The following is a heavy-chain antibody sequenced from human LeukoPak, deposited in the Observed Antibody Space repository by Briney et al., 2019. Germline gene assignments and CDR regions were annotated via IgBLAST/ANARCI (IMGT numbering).Heavy chain of an antibody. J-gene: IGHJ4*02. CDR3: AKGSSSSDY. Sequence: GGSLRLSCAASGFSFSNYGMTWVRQAPGKGLEWVSAISGSGGSTYYADSVKGRFTISRDNSKNTLYLQMNSLRAEDTAVYYCAKGSSSSDYWGQGTLVTVSS. CDR1: GFSFSNYG. CDR2: ISGSGGST. V-gene: IGHV3-23*01. D-gene: IGHD6-6*01.